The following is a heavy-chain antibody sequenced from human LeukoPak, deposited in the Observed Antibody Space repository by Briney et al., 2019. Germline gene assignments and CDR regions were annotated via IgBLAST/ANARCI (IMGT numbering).Heavy chain of an antibody. D-gene: IGHD3-10*01. J-gene: IGHJ3*02. V-gene: IGHV4-4*02. Sequence: PSETLSLTCAVSGGSIKSNNWWSWVRQPPGKGLEWIGEIYHSGSTNYNPSLESRVTVSVDKSKNQFSLDLSSVTAADTAVYYCARGVWFGRTYAFDIWGQGTMVTVSS. CDR3: ARGVWFGRTYAFDI. CDR1: GGSIKSNNW. CDR2: IYHSGST.